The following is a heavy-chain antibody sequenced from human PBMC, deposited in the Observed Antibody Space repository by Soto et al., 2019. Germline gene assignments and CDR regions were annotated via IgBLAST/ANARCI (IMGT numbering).Heavy chain of an antibody. CDR3: ARNYYDSSGGTCWSYYYYAMDV. Sequence: GGSLRLSCAASGFTFSSYGMHWVRQAPGKGLEWVAVISHDGSNKYFADSVKGRFTISRDNSKNTLYLQMNSLRAEDTAVYYCARNYYDSSGGTCWSYYYYAMDVWGQGTTVTVSS. V-gene: IGHV3-30*03. J-gene: IGHJ6*02. CDR1: GFTFSSYG. CDR2: ISHDGSNK. D-gene: IGHD3-22*01.